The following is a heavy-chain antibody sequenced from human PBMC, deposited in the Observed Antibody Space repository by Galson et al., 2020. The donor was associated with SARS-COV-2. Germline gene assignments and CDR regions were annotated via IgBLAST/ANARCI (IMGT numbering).Heavy chain of an antibody. CDR2: ISHSGST. V-gene: IGHV4-34*01. J-gene: IGHJ6*03. D-gene: IGHD3-10*01. Sequence: SETLSLTCAVYGGSFSDYSWTWVRQPPGKGLEWIGEISHSGSTNYSPSLKSRVFMSVDTSKNQFSLKLSSVTAADTAVYYCARGGSRPIRAFDDYCFYMGVWGKGTTVTVSS. CDR3: ARGGSRPIRAFDDYCFYMGV. CDR1: GGSFSDYS.